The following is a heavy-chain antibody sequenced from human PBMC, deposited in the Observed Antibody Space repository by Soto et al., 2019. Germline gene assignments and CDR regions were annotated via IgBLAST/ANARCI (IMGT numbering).Heavy chain of an antibody. CDR2: IYYSXIT. CDR3: ARGGGVYYFDY. J-gene: IGHJ4*02. D-gene: IGHD2-8*02. V-gene: IGHV4-59*01. Sequence: PXXTLSLTCTVSCGSISSYYWSWIRQPPGKGMEWIGXIYYSXITDYKPSLKXXVTISVDTXKSQSSLKLSSVNDADKAVYYCARGGGVYYFDYWGKGTLVTVYS. CDR1: CGSISSYY.